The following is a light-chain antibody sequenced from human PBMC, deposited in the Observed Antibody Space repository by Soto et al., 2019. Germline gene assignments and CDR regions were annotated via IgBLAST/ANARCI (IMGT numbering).Light chain of an antibody. Sequence: EIVMTQSPATLSVSPGERATLSCRASQSVYSNLAWYQQKPGQAPRLLIYGASTRATGIPARFSGSGSGTDFTLTISRLEPEDFAVYYCQQYSNTPRTFGQGTKVDIK. V-gene: IGKV3-15*01. J-gene: IGKJ1*01. CDR1: QSVYSN. CDR3: QQYSNTPRT. CDR2: GAS.